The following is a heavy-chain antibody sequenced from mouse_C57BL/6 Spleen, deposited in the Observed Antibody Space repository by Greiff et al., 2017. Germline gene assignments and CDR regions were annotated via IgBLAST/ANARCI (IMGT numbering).Heavy chain of an antibody. V-gene: IGHV1-64*01. Sequence: QVQLQQSGAELVKPGASVRLSCKASGYTFTSYWMHWVKQRPGQGLEWIGMIHPNSGSTNYNEKFKSKATLTVDKSSSTAYMQLSSLTSEDSAVYYCARRLGREGYFDYWGQGTTLTVSS. CDR1: GYTFTSYW. CDR2: IHPNSGST. J-gene: IGHJ2*01. D-gene: IGHD4-1*01. CDR3: ARRLGREGYFDY.